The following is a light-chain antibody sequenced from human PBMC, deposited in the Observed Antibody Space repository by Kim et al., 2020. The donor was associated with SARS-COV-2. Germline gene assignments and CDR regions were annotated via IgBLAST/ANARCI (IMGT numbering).Light chain of an antibody. CDR1: QIVSTW. CDR3: QQYNDYPRT. CDR2: DAS. V-gene: IGKV1-5*01. Sequence: ASVGDRITITCRVSQIVSTWVAWYQQKPGKAPKLLIHDASRLASGVPSRLSASGSGSGTEFALTISNLQPDDFSTYYCQQYNDYPRTFG. J-gene: IGKJ1*01.